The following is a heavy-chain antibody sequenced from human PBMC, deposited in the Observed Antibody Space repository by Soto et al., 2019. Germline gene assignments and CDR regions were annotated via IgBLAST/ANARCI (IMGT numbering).Heavy chain of an antibody. CDR2: TYYRSKWYN. V-gene: IGHV6-1*01. D-gene: IGHD6-19*01. CDR1: GDSVSSNSAA. J-gene: IGHJ4*02. CDR3: ARDTGSSGWFTVDY. Sequence: PSQTLSPTCAISGDSVSSNSAAWNWIRQSPSRGLEWLGRTYYRSKWYNDYAVSVKSRITINPDTSKNQFSLQLNSVTPEDTAVYYCARDTGSSGWFTVDYWGQGTLVTVSS.